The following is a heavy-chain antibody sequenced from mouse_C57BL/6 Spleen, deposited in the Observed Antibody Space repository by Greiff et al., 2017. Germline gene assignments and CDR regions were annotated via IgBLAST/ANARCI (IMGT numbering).Heavy chain of an antibody. V-gene: IGHV1-52*01. D-gene: IGHD1-1*02. CDR3: ARWGGNGGAMDY. CDR1: GYTFTSYW. Sequence: QVQLQQPGAELVRPGSSVKLSCKASGYTFTSYWMHWVKQRPIQGLEWIGNIDPSDSETHYNQKFKDKATLTVAKSSSTAYMQLSSLTSEDAAVDYCARWGGNGGAMDYWGQGTSVTVSS. J-gene: IGHJ4*01. CDR2: IDPSDSET.